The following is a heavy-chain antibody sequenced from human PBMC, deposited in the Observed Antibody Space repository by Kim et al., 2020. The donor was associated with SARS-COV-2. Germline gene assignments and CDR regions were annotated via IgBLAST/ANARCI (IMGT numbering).Heavy chain of an antibody. J-gene: IGHJ4*02. Sequence: GGSLRLSCAASGFIFSNSWMHWVRQAPGKGLVWVSRINADGTKTNYADSVKGRFTISRDNDKNTLYLQMNSLRDEDTAVYYCTRGYTYRDYWGQGTLDTVSS. CDR2: INADGTKT. D-gene: IGHD5-18*01. CDR1: GFIFSNSW. V-gene: IGHV3-74*01. CDR3: TRGYTYRDY.